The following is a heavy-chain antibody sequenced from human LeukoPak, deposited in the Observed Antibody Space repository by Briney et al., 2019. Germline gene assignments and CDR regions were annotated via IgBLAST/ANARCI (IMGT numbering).Heavy chain of an antibody. V-gene: IGHV3-7*03. CDR2: IKRDGSET. CDR3: ARGRYSSTTYYFDY. CDR1: GFIFSNYG. Sequence: PGGSLRLSCAASGFIFSNYGMNWVRQAPGKGLEWVANIKRDGSETYYMDSVKGRFTISRDNAKNSLFLQMVSLRAEDTAVYYCARGRYSSTTYYFDYWGQGTPVTVSS. D-gene: IGHD5-18*01. J-gene: IGHJ4*02.